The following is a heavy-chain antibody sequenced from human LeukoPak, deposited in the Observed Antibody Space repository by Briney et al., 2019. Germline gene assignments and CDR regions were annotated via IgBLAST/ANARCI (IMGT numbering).Heavy chain of an antibody. CDR1: GYTFTSYD. CDR3: ARVDSALVVPAAMFPRSPLTSYYYYMDV. J-gene: IGHJ6*03. CDR2: ISAYNGNT. Sequence: GASVKVSCKASGYTFTSYDISWVRQAPGQGLEWMGWISAYNGNTNYAQKLQGRVTMTTDTSTSTAYMELRSLRSDDTAVYYCARVDSALVVPAAMFPRSPLTSYYYYMDVWGKGTTVTISS. V-gene: IGHV1-18*01. D-gene: IGHD2-2*01.